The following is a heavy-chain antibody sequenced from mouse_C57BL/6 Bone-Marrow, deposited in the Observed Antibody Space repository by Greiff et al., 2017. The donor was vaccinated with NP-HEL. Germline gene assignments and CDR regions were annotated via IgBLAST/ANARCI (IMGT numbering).Heavy chain of an antibody. CDR2: IDPSDSYT. CDR1: GYTFTSYW. Sequence: QVQLKQPGAELVKPGASVKLSCKASGYTFTSYWMQWVKQRPGQGLEWIGEIDPSDSYTNYNQKFKGKATLTVDTSSSTAYMQLSSLTSEDSAVYYCARSYYRNFYYAMDYWGQGTSVTVSS. J-gene: IGHJ4*01. V-gene: IGHV1-50*01. CDR3: ARSYYRNFYYAMDY. D-gene: IGHD2-12*01.